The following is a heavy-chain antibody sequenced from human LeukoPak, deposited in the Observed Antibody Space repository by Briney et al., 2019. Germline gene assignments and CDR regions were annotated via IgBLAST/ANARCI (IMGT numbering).Heavy chain of an antibody. D-gene: IGHD6-19*01. V-gene: IGHV4-30-4*01. CDR2: IYYSGST. CDR1: GGSISSGDYY. J-gene: IGHJ2*01. CDR3: ARPHSSGWRRYWYFDL. Sequence: SETLSLTCTVSGGSISSGDYYWSWIRQPPGKGLAWIGYIYYSGSTYYNPSLKSRVTISVDTSKNQFSLKLSSVTAADTAVYYCARPHSSGWRRYWYFDLWGRGTLVTVSS.